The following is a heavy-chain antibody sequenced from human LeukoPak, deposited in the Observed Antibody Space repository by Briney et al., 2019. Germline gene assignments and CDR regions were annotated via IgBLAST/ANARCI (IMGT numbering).Heavy chain of an antibody. J-gene: IGHJ4*02. D-gene: IGHD3-16*01. Sequence: SETLSLTCTVSGGSITISRYSWGWIRQPPGKGLEWIGSIYYRGSTYYSGSTYYNPSLKSRVTISVDSSKNQFSLKLSSVTAADTAVYYCATDGGNWGRGTLVTVSS. CDR2: IYYRGSTYYSGST. CDR3: ATDGGN. V-gene: IGHV4-61*05. CDR1: GGSITISRYS.